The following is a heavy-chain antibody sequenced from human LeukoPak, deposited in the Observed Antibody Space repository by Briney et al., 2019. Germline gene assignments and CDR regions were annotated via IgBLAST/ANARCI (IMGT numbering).Heavy chain of an antibody. J-gene: IGHJ4*02. V-gene: IGHV3-30-3*01. CDR2: MPYDGSNR. CDR1: GFTFSSYA. D-gene: IGHD1-26*01. Sequence: GGSLRLSCAASGFTFSSYAVHWVRQAPGKGLEWVAVMPYDGSNRYYADSVKGRFTISRDNSKNALYLQMNSLRAEDTAVYYCARDSTDGVIPRELHPPFDYWGQGTLVTVSS. CDR3: ARDSTDGVIPRELHPPFDY.